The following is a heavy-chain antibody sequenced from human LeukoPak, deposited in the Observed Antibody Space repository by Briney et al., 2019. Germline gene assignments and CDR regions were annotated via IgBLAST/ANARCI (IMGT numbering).Heavy chain of an antibody. CDR1: GFTFSSYG. CDR3: AMTAVAGTEYYFDY. J-gene: IGHJ4*02. D-gene: IGHD6-19*01. Sequence: GGSLRLSCAASGFTFSSYGMHWVRQAPGKGLEWVAVIWYDGSNKYYADSVKGRFTISRDNSKNTLYLQMNSLRAEDTAVYYCAMTAVAGTEYYFDYWGQGTLVTVSS. CDR2: IWYDGSNK. V-gene: IGHV3-33*01.